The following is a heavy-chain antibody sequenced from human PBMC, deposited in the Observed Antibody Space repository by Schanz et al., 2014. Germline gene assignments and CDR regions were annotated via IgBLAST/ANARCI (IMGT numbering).Heavy chain of an antibody. CDR2: MNESHSTI. Sequence: EVQLVESGGGLVKPGGSLRLSCAASGFSFSSYAMGWVRQARGKGLEWVSAMNESHSTIYYADSVRGRFTISRDNAENTLFLQMNSLRAEDTAVYYCARKVVATIGGYYDNWGQGTLVIVSS. D-gene: IGHD5-12*01. V-gene: IGHV3-23*04. CDR3: ARKVVATIGGYYDN. CDR1: GFSFSSYA. J-gene: IGHJ4*02.